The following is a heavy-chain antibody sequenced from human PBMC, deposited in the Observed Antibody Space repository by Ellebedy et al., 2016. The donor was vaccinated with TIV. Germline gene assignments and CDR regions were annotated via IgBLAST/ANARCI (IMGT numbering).Heavy chain of an antibody. J-gene: IGHJ3*02. Sequence: AASVKVSCKASGYTFTGSYLHWVRHAPGQGLEWLGWINPNSGGTNYAQKLQGRVTMNRDTSIRTGYMELSRLRSDDTAVYYCARGADRSDYYYRDTAFDIWGQGTMVTVSS. D-gene: IGHD3-22*01. CDR2: INPNSGGT. CDR3: ARGADRSDYYYRDTAFDI. CDR1: GYTFTGSY. V-gene: IGHV1-2*02.